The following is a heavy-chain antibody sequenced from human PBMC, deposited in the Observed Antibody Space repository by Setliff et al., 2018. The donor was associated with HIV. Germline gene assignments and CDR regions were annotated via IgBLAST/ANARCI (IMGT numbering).Heavy chain of an antibody. D-gene: IGHD2-15*01. CDR3: AKPTSGLYPRAFDL. Sequence: SWIRQIPGQGLEWVAAVSPGGDTTYYADSVKGRFTVSRDDSKNMLFLQMNSLGAEDTAIYYCAKPTSGLYPRAFDLWGQGTMVTVSS. J-gene: IGHJ3*01. V-gene: IGHV3-23*01. CDR2: VSPGGDTT.